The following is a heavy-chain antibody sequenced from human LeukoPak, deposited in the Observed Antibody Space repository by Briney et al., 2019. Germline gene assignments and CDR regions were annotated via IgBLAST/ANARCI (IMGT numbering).Heavy chain of an antibody. CDR2: IIPIFGTA. CDR3: ARDPLPYYDSSGYRSYYYYMDV. J-gene: IGHJ6*03. CDR1: GGTFSSYA. V-gene: IGHV1-69*05. Sequence: SVKVSCKASGGTFSSYAISWVRQAPGQGLEWMGGIIPIFGTANYAQKFKGRVTITTDDSTSTAYMELSSLRSEDTAVYYCARDPLPYYDSSGYRSYYYYMDVWGKGTTVTVSS. D-gene: IGHD3-22*01.